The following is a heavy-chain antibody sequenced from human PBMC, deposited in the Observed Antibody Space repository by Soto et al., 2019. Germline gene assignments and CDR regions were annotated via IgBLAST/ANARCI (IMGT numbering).Heavy chain of an antibody. CDR2: IWYDGSNK. D-gene: IGHD5-18*01. V-gene: IGHV3-33*01. Sequence: GGSLRLSCVASGFTFSSYGMHWVRQAPGKGLEWVAVIWYDGSNKYYADSVKGRFTISRDNSKNTLYLQMNSLRAEDTAVYYCARDRGTAMAHDYWGQGTLVTSPQ. CDR3: ARDRGTAMAHDY. CDR1: GFTFSSYG. J-gene: IGHJ4*02.